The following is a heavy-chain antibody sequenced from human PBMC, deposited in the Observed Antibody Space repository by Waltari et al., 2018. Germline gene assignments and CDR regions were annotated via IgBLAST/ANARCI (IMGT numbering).Heavy chain of an antibody. CDR3: ASVTYGDYYFDY. CDR2: SYYSGRT. V-gene: IGHV4-39*07. CDR1: GGSISSSSYY. J-gene: IGHJ4*02. Sequence: QLQLQESGPGLVKPSETLSLTCTVSGGSISSSSYYWGWIRQPPGKGLEWIGSSYYSGRTSYNPSLRSRVTISVDTSKNQFSLKLGSVTAADTAVYYCASVTYGDYYFDYWGQGTLVTVSS. D-gene: IGHD4-17*01.